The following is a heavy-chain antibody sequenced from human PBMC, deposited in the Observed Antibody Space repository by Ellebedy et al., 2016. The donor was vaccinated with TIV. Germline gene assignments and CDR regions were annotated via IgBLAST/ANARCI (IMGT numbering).Heavy chain of an antibody. CDR2: ISSSSRTI. J-gene: IGHJ6*02. Sequence: GGSLRLSCAASGFTFSSYSMNWVRQAPGKGLEWVSYISSSSRTIYYADSVKGRFTISRDNAKNSLYLQMNSLRAEDTAVYYCARDRLFYYYYGMDVWGQGTTVTVSS. V-gene: IGHV3-48*04. CDR3: ARDRLFYYYYGMDV. CDR1: GFTFSSYS.